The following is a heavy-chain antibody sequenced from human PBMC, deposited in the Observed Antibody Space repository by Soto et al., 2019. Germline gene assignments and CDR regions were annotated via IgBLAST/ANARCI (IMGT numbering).Heavy chain of an antibody. CDR3: ARQAAGMDRRGQIDY. V-gene: IGHV4-39*01. CDR1: GGSISSSDFY. CDR2: IYYSGTT. D-gene: IGHD1-1*01. J-gene: IGHJ4*02. Sequence: NPSETLSLTCTVSGGSISSSDFYWGWLRQTPGKGLELIGSIYYSGTTYYNPSLKSRVTISVDTSKNQFSLKLSSVTAADTAVYYCARQAAGMDRRGQIDYWGQGTLVTVSS.